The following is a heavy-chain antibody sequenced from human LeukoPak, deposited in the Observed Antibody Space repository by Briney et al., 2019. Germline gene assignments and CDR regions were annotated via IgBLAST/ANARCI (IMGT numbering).Heavy chain of an antibody. CDR1: GYTFTSYG. J-gene: IGHJ4*02. CDR3: ARETISGPYYFDY. V-gene: IGHV1-69*06. D-gene: IGHD2-15*01. Sequence: SVKVSCKASGYTFTSYGISWVRQAPGQGLEWMGGIIPIFGTANYAQKFQGRVTITADKSTSTAYMELSSLRSEDTAVYYCARETISGPYYFDYWGQGTLVTVSS. CDR2: IIPIFGTA.